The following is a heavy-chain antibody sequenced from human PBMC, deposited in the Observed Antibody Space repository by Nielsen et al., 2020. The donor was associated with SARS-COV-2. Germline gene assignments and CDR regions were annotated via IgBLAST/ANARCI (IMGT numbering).Heavy chain of an antibody. V-gene: IGHV3-21*04. D-gene: IGHD3-16*02. Sequence: GESLKISCAASGFTFSTYGMSWVRQSPGKGLEWVSTISSVLSYIFYADSVKGRFAISRDNSKNTLYLQMNSLRAEDTAVYYCARGPITFGGVIVPFDYWGQGTLVTVSS. CDR3: ARGPITFGGVIVPFDY. J-gene: IGHJ4*02. CDR2: ISSVLSYI. CDR1: GFTFSTYG.